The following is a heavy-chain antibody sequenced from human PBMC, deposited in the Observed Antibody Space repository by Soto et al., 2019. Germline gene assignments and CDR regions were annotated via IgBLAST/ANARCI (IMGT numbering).Heavy chain of an antibody. Sequence: SETLSLTCAVSGGSISSSNWWSWVRQPPGKGLEWIGEIYHSGSTNYNPSLKSRVTISVDKSKNQFSLKLSSVTAADTAVYYCARVSITMVRGVIIAPYYYYGMDVWGQGTTVTVSS. J-gene: IGHJ6*02. CDR3: ARVSITMVRGVIIAPYYYYGMDV. V-gene: IGHV4-4*02. D-gene: IGHD3-10*01. CDR1: GGSISSSNW. CDR2: IYHSGST.